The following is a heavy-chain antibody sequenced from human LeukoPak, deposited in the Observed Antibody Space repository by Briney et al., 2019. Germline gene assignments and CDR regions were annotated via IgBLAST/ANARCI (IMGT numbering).Heavy chain of an antibody. CDR3: ARAKGYGSGGSCYSFDP. V-gene: IGHV5-51*01. D-gene: IGHD2-15*01. CDR2: IYPGDSDT. CDR1: GYSFTSYW. Sequence: GESLKISCKGSGYSFTSYWIGWVRQMPGKGLEWMGIIYPGDSDTRYSPSFQGQVTISADKSISPAYLQWSSLKASDTAMYDCARAKGYGSGGSCYSFDPWGREPWSPSPQ. J-gene: IGHJ5*02.